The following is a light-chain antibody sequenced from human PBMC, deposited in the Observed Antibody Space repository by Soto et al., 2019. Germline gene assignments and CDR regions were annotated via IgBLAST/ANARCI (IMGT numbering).Light chain of an antibody. J-gene: IGKJ1*01. Sequence: IQMTQSPSTLSASVGDRVTITCRASQSISSWLAWYQQKPGKAPKLLIYKASSLQSGVPSRFSGSGSGTEFTLTISSLQPDDFAIYYCQQYNPYSRTFGQGTKVDIK. CDR2: KAS. CDR3: QQYNPYSRT. V-gene: IGKV1-5*03. CDR1: QSISSW.